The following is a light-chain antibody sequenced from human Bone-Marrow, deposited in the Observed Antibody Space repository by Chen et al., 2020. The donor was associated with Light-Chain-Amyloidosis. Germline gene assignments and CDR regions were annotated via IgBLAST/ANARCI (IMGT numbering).Light chain of an antibody. V-gene: IGKV1-39*01. CDR2: AAS. CDR1: QIIFSY. Sequence: DIQMTQSPSSLSASVGDRVTITCRASQIIFSYLNWYQQKPGKAPKLLIYAASSLQSGVPSRFGASGSGTVFTLTIISLQPEDFATYYCQHSYNIPLTFGGGTKVESK. J-gene: IGKJ4*01. CDR3: QHSYNIPLT.